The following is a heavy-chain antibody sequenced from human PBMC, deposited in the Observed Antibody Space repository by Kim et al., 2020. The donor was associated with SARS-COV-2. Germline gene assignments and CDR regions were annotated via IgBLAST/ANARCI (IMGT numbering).Heavy chain of an antibody. D-gene: IGHD3-16*01. CDR2: ISGGGEST. Sequence: GGSLRLSCAASGFTFSSYARDWVRQPPGKGLEWVSAISGGGESTYYTDSVKGRFTISRDNSKNTLFLQMNSLRAEDTAVYYCAKERRNLGFDYWGQGSLVAVSS. CDR3: AKERRNLGFDY. CDR1: GFTFSSYA. V-gene: IGHV3-23*01. J-gene: IGHJ4*02.